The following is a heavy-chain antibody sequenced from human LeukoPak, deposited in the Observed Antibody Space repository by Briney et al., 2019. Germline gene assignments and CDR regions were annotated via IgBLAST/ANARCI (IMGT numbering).Heavy chain of an antibody. CDR2: IRSKAFSGTT. CDR1: GFTFGDYA. D-gene: IGHD1-26*01. Sequence: GGSLRLSCSASGFTFGDYAMSWFRQAPGKGLEWVGFIRSKAFSGTTEYAASVKGRFTISRDDSKSIAYLQMNSLKTEDTAVYYCTREGTQLWELLDYWGQGTLVTVSS. J-gene: IGHJ4*02. CDR3: TREGTQLWELLDY. V-gene: IGHV3-49*03.